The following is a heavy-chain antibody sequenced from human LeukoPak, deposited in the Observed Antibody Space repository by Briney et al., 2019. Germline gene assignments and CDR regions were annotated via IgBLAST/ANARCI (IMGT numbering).Heavy chain of an antibody. Sequence: TGGSLRLSCAASGFTFSSYAMHWVRQAPGKGLEWVAVISYDGSNKYYADSVKGRFTISRDNSKNTLYLQMNSLRAEDTAVYYCARKGSSSCFDYWGQGTLVTVSS. D-gene: IGHD6-6*01. J-gene: IGHJ4*02. CDR1: GFTFSSYA. CDR2: ISYDGSNK. V-gene: IGHV3-30-3*01. CDR3: ARKGSSSCFDY.